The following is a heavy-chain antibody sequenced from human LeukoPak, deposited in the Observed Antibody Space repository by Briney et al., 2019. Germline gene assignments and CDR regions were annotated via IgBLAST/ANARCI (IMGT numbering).Heavy chain of an antibody. CDR2: ISGSGGST. CDR3: AKDKYSPNINNWFDP. Sequence: GGSLRLSCAASGFTLTSYAMSWVRQAPGKGLEWVSAISGSGGSTYYTDSVKDRFTISRDNSKNTLYLQMNSLRAEDTAVYYCAKDKYSPNINNWFDPWGQGTLVTVSS. D-gene: IGHD5-18*01. CDR1: GFTLTSYA. J-gene: IGHJ5*02. V-gene: IGHV3-23*01.